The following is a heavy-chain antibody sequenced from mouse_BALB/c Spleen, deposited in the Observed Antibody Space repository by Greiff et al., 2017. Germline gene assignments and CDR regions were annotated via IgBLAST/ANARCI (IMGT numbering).Heavy chain of an antibody. J-gene: IGHJ4*01. D-gene: IGHD2-1*01. CDR3: ARDKGYYGNYVYAMDY. CDR2: ISDGGSYT. Sequence: DVHLVESGGGLVKPGGSLKLSCAASGFTFSDYYMYWVRQTPEKRLEWVATISDGGSYTYYPDSVKGRFTISRDNAKNNLYLQMSSLKSEDTAMYYCARDKGYYGNYVYAMDYWGQGTSVTVSS. CDR1: GFTFSDYY. V-gene: IGHV5-4*02.